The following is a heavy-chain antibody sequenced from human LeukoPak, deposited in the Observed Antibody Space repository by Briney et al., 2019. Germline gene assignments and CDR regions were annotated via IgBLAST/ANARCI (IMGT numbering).Heavy chain of an antibody. Sequence: NPSETLSLTCTVSGGSISSSSYYWGWIRQPPGKGLEWIGSIYYSGSTYYNPSLKSRVTISVDTSKNQFSLKLSSVTAADTAVYYCATGRERNWFDPWGQGTLVTVSS. CDR2: IYYSGST. CDR1: GGSISSSSYY. CDR3: ATGRERNWFDP. J-gene: IGHJ5*02. D-gene: IGHD3-10*01. V-gene: IGHV4-39*01.